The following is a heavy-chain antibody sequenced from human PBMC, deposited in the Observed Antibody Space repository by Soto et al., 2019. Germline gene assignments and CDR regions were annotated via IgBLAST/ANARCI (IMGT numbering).Heavy chain of an antibody. Sequence: QVQLVQSGAEVKKPGASVKVSCKASGYTFTGYYMDWVRQAPGQGLEWMGWINPNSGGTNYAQKFQGWVTMTRDTSISTAYMELSRLRSDDTAVYYCARAGLTMVRGVLNWFDPWGQGTPVTVSS. CDR1: GYTFTGYY. D-gene: IGHD3-10*01. J-gene: IGHJ5*02. CDR3: ARAGLTMVRGVLNWFDP. CDR2: INPNSGGT. V-gene: IGHV1-2*04.